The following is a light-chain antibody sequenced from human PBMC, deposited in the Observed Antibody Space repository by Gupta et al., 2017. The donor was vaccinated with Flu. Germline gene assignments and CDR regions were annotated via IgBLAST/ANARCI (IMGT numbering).Light chain of an antibody. CDR3: QQYKNWPPIT. Sequence: EIVMTQSPATLSVSPGERASLSCRASQSVSSNLAWYQQKPGQAPRLLIYRTSIRATGIPDRFSGSGFGTEFTLTISSRQSEDFAIYYCQQYKNWPPITFGQGTRLEIK. CDR1: QSVSSN. V-gene: IGKV3-15*01. CDR2: RTS. J-gene: IGKJ5*01.